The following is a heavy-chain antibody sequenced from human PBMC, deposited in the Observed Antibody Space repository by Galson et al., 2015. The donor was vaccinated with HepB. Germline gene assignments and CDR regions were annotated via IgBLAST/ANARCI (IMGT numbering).Heavy chain of an antibody. CDR1: GGTFRTSS. V-gene: IGHV1-69*13. J-gene: IGHJ5*02. D-gene: IGHD2/OR15-2a*01. CDR2: INPIFRVS. Sequence: SVKVSCKASGGTFRTSSILWVRQAPGQGLEWVGGINPIFRVSNYAQRFQGRVTITADESATTAYMGLTSLRSEDTAIYYCATEGKNTDLWLDPWGQGTLLIVSS. CDR3: ATEGKNTDLWLDP.